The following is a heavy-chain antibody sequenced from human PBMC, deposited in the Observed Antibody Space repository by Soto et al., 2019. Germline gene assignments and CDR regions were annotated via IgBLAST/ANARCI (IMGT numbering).Heavy chain of an antibody. CDR1: GGSISSGDYY. D-gene: IGHD3-22*01. Sequence: QVQLQESGPGLVQPSQTLSLTCTVSGGSISSGDYYWSWIRQPPGKGLEWIGYIYYSGSTYYNPSLKSRVTISVDTSKNQFSLKLSSVTAADTAVYYCARDQALYDSSGYSDYWGQGTLVTVSS. J-gene: IGHJ4*02. CDR2: IYYSGST. V-gene: IGHV4-30-4*01. CDR3: ARDQALYDSSGYSDY.